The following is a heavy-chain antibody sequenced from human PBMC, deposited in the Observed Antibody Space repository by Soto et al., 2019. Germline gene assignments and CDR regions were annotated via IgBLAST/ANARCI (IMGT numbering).Heavy chain of an antibody. D-gene: IGHD5-12*01. CDR2: INHSGST. CDR3: ARGWDGYVLRVHLAY. V-gene: IGHV4-34*01. J-gene: IGHJ4*02. Sequence: SETLSLTCAVYGGSFSGYYWSWIRQPPGKGLEWIGEINHSGSTNYNPSLKSRVTISVDTSKNQFSLKLSSVTAADTAVYYCARGWDGYVLRVHLAYSAQRTLVTVSS. CDR1: GGSFSGYY.